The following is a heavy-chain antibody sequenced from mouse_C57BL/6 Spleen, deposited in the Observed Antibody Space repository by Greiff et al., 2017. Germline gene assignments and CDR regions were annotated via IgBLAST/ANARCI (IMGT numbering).Heavy chain of an antibody. D-gene: IGHD1-1*01. Sequence: VHVKQSGPELVKPGASVKISCKASGYSFTDYNMNWVKQSNGKSLEWIGVINPNYGTTSYNQKFKGKATLTVDQSSSTAYMQLNSLTSEDSAVYYCARNYGSSYPYWYFDVWGTGTTVTVSS. V-gene: IGHV1-39*01. CDR1: GYSFTDYN. J-gene: IGHJ1*03. CDR2: INPNYGTT. CDR3: ARNYGSSYPYWYFDV.